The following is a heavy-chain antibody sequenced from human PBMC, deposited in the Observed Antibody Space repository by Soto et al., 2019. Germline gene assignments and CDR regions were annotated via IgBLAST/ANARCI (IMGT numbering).Heavy chain of an antibody. CDR2: ISYDGSNK. Sequence: PGGSLRLSCAASGLTFSDRYMDWVRQAPGKGLEWVAVISYDGSNKYYADSVKGRFTISRDNSKNTLYLQMNSLRAEDTAVYYCARDWRGSHDAFDIWGQGTMVTVSS. V-gene: IGHV3-30-3*01. CDR1: GLTFSDRY. CDR3: ARDWRGSHDAFDI. D-gene: IGHD1-26*01. J-gene: IGHJ3*02.